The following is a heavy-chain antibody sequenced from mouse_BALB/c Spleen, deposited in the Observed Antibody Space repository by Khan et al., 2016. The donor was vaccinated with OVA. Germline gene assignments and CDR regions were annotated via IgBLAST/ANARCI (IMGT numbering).Heavy chain of an antibody. CDR2: IIPSNDYT. Sequence: QVQLNQSGAELARPGASVKMSCKASGYTFTTYTMHWVKQRPGQGLEWIGYIIPSNDYTNYNQKFKDRATLTADKSSSTAYMQLSSLTSEDSAVYYCAREGAYYRSDGWFAYWGQGTLVTVSA. V-gene: IGHV1-4*01. CDR3: AREGAYYRSDGWFAY. J-gene: IGHJ3*01. CDR1: GYTFTTYT. D-gene: IGHD2-14*01.